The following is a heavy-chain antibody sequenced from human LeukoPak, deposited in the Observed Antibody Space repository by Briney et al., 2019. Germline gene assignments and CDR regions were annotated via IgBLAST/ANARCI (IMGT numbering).Heavy chain of an antibody. CDR3: AKDALGIVVVVAATLGSAFDI. CDR1: GFTFSSYA. Sequence: GGSLRLSCAASGFTFSSYAMSWVRQAPGKGLEWVSAISGSGGSTYYADSVKGRFTISRDNSTNTLYLQMNSLRAEDTAVYYCAKDALGIVVVVAATLGSAFDIWGQGTMVTVSS. CDR2: ISGSGGST. D-gene: IGHD2-15*01. J-gene: IGHJ3*02. V-gene: IGHV3-23*01.